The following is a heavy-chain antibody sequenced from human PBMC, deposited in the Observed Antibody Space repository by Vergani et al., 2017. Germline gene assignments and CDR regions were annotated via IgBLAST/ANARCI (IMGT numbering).Heavy chain of an antibody. CDR1: GYTFTTYA. CDR3: ARGGLGGSGWYNYYYYVMDG. Sequence: QVQLVQSGSELKKPGASVKVSCKASGYTFTTYAMNWVRQAPGQGLEWMGWINTNTGNPTYAPGFTGRFVFSLDTSVSTTYLHISSLEPEDTAVYYCARGGLGGSGWYNYYYYVMDGWGQGTMVTVSS. V-gene: IGHV7-4-1*02. D-gene: IGHD6-19*01. CDR2: INTNTGNP. J-gene: IGHJ6*02.